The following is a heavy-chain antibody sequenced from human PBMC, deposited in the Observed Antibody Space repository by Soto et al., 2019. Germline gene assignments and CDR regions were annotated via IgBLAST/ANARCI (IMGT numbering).Heavy chain of an antibody. CDR2: ISPGIDIR. CDR1: GGTFSTYT. J-gene: IGHJ4*02. Sequence: QVQLVQSGAEVKKPGSSVKVSCKASGGTFSTYTLYWVRQAPGQGLEWMGGISPGIDIRDYAQKFQGRVTITADEATSTVCMHLSSLISADTALYYCAGGMCFGCSCYLDVWGQGTLVTVSS. D-gene: IGHD2-15*01. CDR3: AGGMCFGCSCYLDV. V-gene: IGHV1-69*12.